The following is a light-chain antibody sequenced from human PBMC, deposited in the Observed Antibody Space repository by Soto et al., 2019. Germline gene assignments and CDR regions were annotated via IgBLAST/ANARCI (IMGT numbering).Light chain of an antibody. Sequence: QSALTQPRSVSGSPGQSVTISCTATGSDVGDSSHVSWYQLHPGKAPKLMIYEVNNRPSRVPDRFSGSKSGSTASLTISGLQAEDEAEYYCCLSPGSLTWLFGGGTKLTVL. J-gene: IGLJ3*02. CDR3: CLSPGSLTWL. CDR1: GSDVGDSSH. V-gene: IGLV2-11*01. CDR2: EVN.